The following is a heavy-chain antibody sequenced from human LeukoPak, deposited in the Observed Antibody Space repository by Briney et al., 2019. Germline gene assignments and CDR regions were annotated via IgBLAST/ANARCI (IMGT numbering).Heavy chain of an antibody. CDR1: GYTFTSYA. V-gene: IGHV1-46*01. CDR2: INPSGGST. CDR3: AVNVNPYYFDY. J-gene: IGHJ4*02. Sequence: ASVKVSCKASGYTFTSYARNWVRQAPGQGLEWMGIINPSGGSTSYAQKFQGRVTMTRDTSTSTVYMELSSLRSEDTAVYYCAVNVNPYYFDYWGQGTLVTVSS. D-gene: IGHD3-16*01.